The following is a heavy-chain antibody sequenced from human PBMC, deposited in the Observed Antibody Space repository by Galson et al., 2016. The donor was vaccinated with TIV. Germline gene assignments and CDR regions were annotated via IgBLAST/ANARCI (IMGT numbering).Heavy chain of an antibody. CDR3: TRAAGKNGASCYATCETFDI. J-gene: IGHJ3*02. D-gene: IGHD2-2*01. CDR2: TYCRSRCYY. CDR1: GDSVSSNSAA. Sequence: CAISGDSVSSNSAAWNWIRQSPSRGLEWLGRTYCRSRCYYDYAVSVKSRITIESDTSKNQFSLQLNSVTPEDTAVYYCTRAAGKNGASCYATCETFDIWGQGTKVTVSS. V-gene: IGHV6-1*01.